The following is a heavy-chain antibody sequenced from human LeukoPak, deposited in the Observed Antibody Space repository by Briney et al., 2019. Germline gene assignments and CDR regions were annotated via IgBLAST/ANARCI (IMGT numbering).Heavy chain of an antibody. CDR1: GVSIRSYS. CDR3: ARGRNDNGGMFFDS. D-gene: IGHD4-23*01. CDR2: ISYSGYT. Sequence: SETLSLTCTVSGVSIRSYSWNWIRQAPGKGLEWVGFISYSGYTSYSPSLKSRVAISVDTAKSQFSLRLNSMTAADTAIYYCARGRNDNGGMFFDSWAQGNLVTVSS. V-gene: IGHV4-59*01. J-gene: IGHJ4*02.